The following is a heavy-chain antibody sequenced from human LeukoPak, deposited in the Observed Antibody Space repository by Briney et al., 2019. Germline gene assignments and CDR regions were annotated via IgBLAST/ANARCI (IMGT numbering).Heavy chain of an antibody. J-gene: IGHJ5*02. Sequence: GESLKISCKGSGYSFPSYWIGWVRQMPGKGLEWMGIIYPCDSDTRYSPSIQGQVTISADKSISTPYLQWSCLKASDTAMYYCARHRHYDILTDWFDRWGQGTLVTVSS. V-gene: IGHV5-51*01. CDR1: GYSFPSYW. CDR2: IYPCDSDT. CDR3: ARHRHYDILTDWFDR. D-gene: IGHD3-9*01.